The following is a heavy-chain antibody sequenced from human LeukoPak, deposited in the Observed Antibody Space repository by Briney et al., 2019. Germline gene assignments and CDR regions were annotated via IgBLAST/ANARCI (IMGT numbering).Heavy chain of an antibody. J-gene: IGHJ4*02. V-gene: IGHV3-21*01. CDR3: AKNYYDSSGLFDY. CDR1: GFTFSTYS. CDR2: ISSSSSYI. D-gene: IGHD3-22*01. Sequence: GGSLRLSCAASGFTFSTYSMNWVRQAPGKGLEWVSSISSSSSYIYYVDSVKGRLNISRDNAKNSLFLQMNSLRAEDSAVYYCAKNYYDSSGLFDYWGQGTLVTVSS.